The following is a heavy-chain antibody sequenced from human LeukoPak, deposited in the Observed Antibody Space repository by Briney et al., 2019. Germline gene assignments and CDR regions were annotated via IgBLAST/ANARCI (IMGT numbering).Heavy chain of an antibody. CDR1: GYTFTSYG. V-gene: IGHV1-18*01. J-gene: IGHJ4*02. CDR3: ASDCVPLIAVAGTCDY. Sequence: GASVKVSCKASGYTFTSYGISWVRQAPGQGGEWMGWISADNGNTNYAQKLQGSVTMTTDTSTSTAHMELRSLRSDDTAVYYCASDCVPLIAVAGTCDYWGQGTLVTVSS. CDR2: ISADNGNT. D-gene: IGHD6-19*01.